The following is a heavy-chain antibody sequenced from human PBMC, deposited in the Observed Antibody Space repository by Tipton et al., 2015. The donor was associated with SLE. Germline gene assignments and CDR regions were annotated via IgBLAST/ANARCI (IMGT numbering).Heavy chain of an antibody. D-gene: IGHD4-17*01. J-gene: IGHJ4*02. CDR3: ARVVTVTTSYYFDY. V-gene: IGHV4-61*02. CDR1: GGSISSGSYY. Sequence: TLSLTCTVSGGSISSGSYYWSWIRQPAGKGLEWIGRIYTSGSTNYNPSLKSRVTISVDTSKNQFSLKLSSVTAADTAVYYCARVVTVTTSYYFDYWGQGTLVTVSS. CDR2: IYTSGST.